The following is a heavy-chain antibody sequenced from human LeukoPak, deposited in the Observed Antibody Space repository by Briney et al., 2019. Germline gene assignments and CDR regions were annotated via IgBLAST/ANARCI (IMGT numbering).Heavy chain of an antibody. D-gene: IGHD2-15*01. J-gene: IGHJ4*02. V-gene: IGHV4-4*07. CDR3: VRHSRVVALDY. CDR2: IYMTGST. CDR1: GGSISNYY. Sequence: SETLSLTCTVSGGSISNYYWSWIRQPAGKGLEWIGRIYMTGSTNHNPSLKSRVTISEDTSKNQVSLELSSVTAADTAVYYCVRHSRVVALDYWGQGNLVTVSS.